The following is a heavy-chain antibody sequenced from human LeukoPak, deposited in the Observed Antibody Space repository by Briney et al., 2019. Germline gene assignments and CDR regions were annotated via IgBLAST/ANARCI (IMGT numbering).Heavy chain of an antibody. J-gene: IGHJ4*02. D-gene: IGHD3-10*01. CDR3: TRLGIRGVSGDY. CDR1: GFTFSGSA. Sequence: SGGSLRLSCAASGFTFSGSAMHWVRQASGEGLEWVGRIRSKANSYATAYAASVKGRFTISRDDSKNTAYLQMNSLKTEDTAVYYCTRLGIRGVSGDYWGQGTLVTVSS. CDR2: IRSKANSYAT. V-gene: IGHV3-73*01.